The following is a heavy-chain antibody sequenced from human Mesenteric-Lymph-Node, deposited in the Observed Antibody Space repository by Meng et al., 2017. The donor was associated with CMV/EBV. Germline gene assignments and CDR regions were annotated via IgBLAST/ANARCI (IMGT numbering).Heavy chain of an antibody. Sequence: VSGGSNTSNNGWRWVRHPPGKGLEWIGEISHSGSTNDNPSLKRRVTISVDRSKNQFSLNLSSVTAADTAVYYCARGRNYYGSGIDYWGQGTLVTVSS. D-gene: IGHD3-10*01. V-gene: IGHV4-4*02. CDR3: ARGRNYYGSGIDY. J-gene: IGHJ4*02. CDR1: GGSNTSNNG. CDR2: ISHSGST.